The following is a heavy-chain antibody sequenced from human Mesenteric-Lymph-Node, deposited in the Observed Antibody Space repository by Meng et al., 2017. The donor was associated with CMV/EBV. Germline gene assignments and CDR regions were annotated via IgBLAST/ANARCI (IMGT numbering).Heavy chain of an antibody. CDR2: IYYSGST. CDR3: ASGRYSYGYFAAFDI. Sequence: SETLSLTGTVSGGSVSSGSYYWSWIRQPPGKGLEWIGYIYYSGSTNYNPSLKSRVTISVDTSKNQFSLKLSSVTAADTAVYYCASGRYSYGYFAAFDIWGQGTMVTVSS. J-gene: IGHJ3*02. D-gene: IGHD5-18*01. CDR1: GGSVSSGSYY. V-gene: IGHV4-61*01.